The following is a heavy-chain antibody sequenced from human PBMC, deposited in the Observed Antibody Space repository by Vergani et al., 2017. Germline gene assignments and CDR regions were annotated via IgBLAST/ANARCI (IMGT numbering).Heavy chain of an antibody. V-gene: IGHV1-69*02. D-gene: IGHD2-15*01. CDR1: GGTFSSYT. CDR2: IIPILGIA. CDR3: ARSSRYCSGGSCYSYYYYGMDV. Sequence: QVQLVQSGAEVKKPGSSVKVSCKASGGTFSSYTISWVRQAPGQGLEWMGRIIPILGIANYAQKFQGRVMITADKSTSTAYMELSSLRSEDTAVYYCARSSRYCSGGSCYSYYYYGMDVWGQGTTVTVSS. J-gene: IGHJ6*02.